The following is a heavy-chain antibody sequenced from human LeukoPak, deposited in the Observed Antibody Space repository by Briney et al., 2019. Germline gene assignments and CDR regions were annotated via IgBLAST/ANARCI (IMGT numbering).Heavy chain of an antibody. V-gene: IGHV1-69*10. Sequence: SVKVSCKASGGTFSSYAISWVRQAPGQGLEWMGGIIPILGIANYAQKFQGRVTITADKSTSTAYMELSSLRSEDTAVYYCARDSSSHYYYYYMDVWGKGTTVTVSS. J-gene: IGHJ6*03. CDR1: GGTFSSYA. CDR2: IIPILGIA. D-gene: IGHD6-6*01. CDR3: ARDSSSHYYYYYMDV.